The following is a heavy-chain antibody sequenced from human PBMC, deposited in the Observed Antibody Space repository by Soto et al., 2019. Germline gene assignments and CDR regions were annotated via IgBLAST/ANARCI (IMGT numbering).Heavy chain of an antibody. CDR3: AREEWELLGGAHGFDI. CDR1: GGSISNYY. CDR2: IYYSGNT. D-gene: IGHD1-26*01. J-gene: IGHJ3*02. V-gene: IGHV4-59*01. Sequence: QVQLQESGPGLVKPSETLSLTCTVSGGSISNYYWTWIRQPPGKGLEWIGYIYYSGNTNYNPSLKSRVTISVDKSKNQFSLNLSSVTAADTAVYYCAREEWELLGGAHGFDIWGQGTRVTVSS.